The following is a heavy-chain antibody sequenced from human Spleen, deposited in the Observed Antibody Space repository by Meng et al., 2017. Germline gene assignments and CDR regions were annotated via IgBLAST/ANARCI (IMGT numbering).Heavy chain of an antibody. J-gene: IGHJ4*02. Sequence: GGSLRLSCAASGFTFSSYTMSWVRLAPGKGLEWVSSISGNGGSTYYADSVKGRFTISKDNSNNTLYLQMNNLGADDRAVYYCAKLPCAVVTPKSYFECWVQRSMVTVSS. D-gene: IGHD4-23*01. V-gene: IGHV3-23*01. CDR3: AKLPCAVVTPKSYFEC. CDR2: ISGNGGST. CDR1: GFTFSSYT.